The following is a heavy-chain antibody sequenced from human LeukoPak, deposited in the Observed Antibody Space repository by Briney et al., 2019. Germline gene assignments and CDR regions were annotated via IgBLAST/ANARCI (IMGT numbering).Heavy chain of an antibody. D-gene: IGHD1-14*01. CDR1: GFTFSSYS. CDR2: INGIGGST. CDR3: AKPARTDYADY. Sequence: PGGSLRLSCAASGFTFSSYSMNWVRQAPGKGLEWVSSINGIGGSTYYADSVKGRFTISRDNSKNTLYLQMNSLRAEDTAVYYCAKPARTDYADYWGQGTLVTVSS. J-gene: IGHJ4*02. V-gene: IGHV3-23*01.